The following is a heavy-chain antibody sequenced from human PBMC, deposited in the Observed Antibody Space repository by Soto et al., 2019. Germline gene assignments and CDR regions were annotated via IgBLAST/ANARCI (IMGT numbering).Heavy chain of an antibody. CDR3: ARVRGDSSGSYYFDY. J-gene: IGHJ4*02. CDR2: ISSSGTTT. D-gene: IGHD3-22*01. V-gene: IGHV3-11*01. CDR1: GFSLSDYY. Sequence: RLSCAASGFSLSDYYVSWIRQAPGEGLEWVSYISSSGTTTHYADSVKGRFTISKDNAKNSLYLQMNSLRAEDTAVYYCARVRGDSSGSYYFDYWGQGTLVTVSS.